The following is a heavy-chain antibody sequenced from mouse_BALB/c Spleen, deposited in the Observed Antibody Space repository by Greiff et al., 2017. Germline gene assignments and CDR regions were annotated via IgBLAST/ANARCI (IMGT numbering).Heavy chain of an antibody. V-gene: IGHV2-9*02. J-gene: IGHJ4*01. CDR1: GFSLTSYG. D-gene: IGHD2-4*01. CDR2: IWAGGST. CDR3: ARDLDYDYEGWYYAMDY. Sequence: VHLVESGPGLVAPSQSLSITCTVSGFSLTSYGVHWVRQPPGKGLEWLGVIWAGGSTKYNSAIMSRLSISKDNSKTQVFLKMNSLQTDDPAMYYCARDLDYDYEGWYYAMDYWGQGTSVTVSS.